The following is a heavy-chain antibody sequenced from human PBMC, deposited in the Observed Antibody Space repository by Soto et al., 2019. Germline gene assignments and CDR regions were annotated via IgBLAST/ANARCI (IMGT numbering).Heavy chain of an antibody. CDR2: VNPSGGST. Sequence: ASVKVSCKASGYTFTGYHLHWVRQAPGQGLEWMGVVNPSGGSTKYAQNFQGRVTMTRDTSTTTIYMELSSLRSDDTAIYYCAREENCSGGTCYSEYFHRWGQGTLVTVSS. V-gene: IGHV1-46*01. CDR3: AREENCSGGTCYSEYFHR. CDR1: GYTFTGYH. D-gene: IGHD2-15*01. J-gene: IGHJ1*01.